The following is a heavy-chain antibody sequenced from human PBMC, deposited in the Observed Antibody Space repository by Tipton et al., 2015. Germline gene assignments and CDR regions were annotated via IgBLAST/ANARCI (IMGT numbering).Heavy chain of an antibody. Sequence: GSLRLSCAASGFTFSGSAMHWVRRASGKGLEWVGRIRSKANSYATAYAASVKGRFTISRDDSKNTAYLQMNSLRAEDTAVYYCAKDQTGGRITMVRGATAFGMDVWGQGTTVTVSS. CDR1: GFTFSGSA. J-gene: IGHJ6*02. V-gene: IGHV3-73*01. CDR3: AKDQTGGRITMVRGATAFGMDV. CDR2: IRSKANSYAT. D-gene: IGHD3-10*01.